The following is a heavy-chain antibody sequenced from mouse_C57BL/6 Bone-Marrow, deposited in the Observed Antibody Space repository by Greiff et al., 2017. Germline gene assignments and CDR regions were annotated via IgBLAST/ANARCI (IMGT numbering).Heavy chain of an antibody. CDR1: GYTFTSYW. D-gene: IGHD1-2*01. CDR3: ARRHYYVYAMDY. Sequence: QVQLQQSGAELVKPGASVKMSCKASGYTFTSYWIAWVKQRPGQGLEWIGDIYPGSGSTNYNEKFKSKATLTVETSSSTAYMQLSSLTSEDSAVYYCARRHYYVYAMDYWGQGTSVTVSS. J-gene: IGHJ4*01. CDR2: IYPGSGST. V-gene: IGHV1-55*01.